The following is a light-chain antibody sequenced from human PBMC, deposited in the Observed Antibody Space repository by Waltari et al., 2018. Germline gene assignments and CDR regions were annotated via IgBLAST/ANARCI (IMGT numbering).Light chain of an antibody. CDR3: QQRNNWLT. CDR1: QSVSSY. Sequence: EIVLTQSPATLSLPPGERAALPCRASQSVSSYLAWYQQKPGQAPRLLIYDASNRATGVPARFSGSGSGTDFTLTISSLEAEDFAVYNCQQRNNWLTFGGGTKVEI. CDR2: DAS. J-gene: IGKJ4*01. V-gene: IGKV3-11*01.